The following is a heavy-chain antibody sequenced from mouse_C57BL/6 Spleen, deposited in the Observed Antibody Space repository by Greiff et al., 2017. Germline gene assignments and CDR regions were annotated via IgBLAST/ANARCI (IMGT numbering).Heavy chain of an antibody. D-gene: IGHD1-1*01. CDR1: GYTCTDYE. Sequence: QVHVKQSGAELVRPGASVTLSCKASGYTCTDYEMHWVKQTPVHGLEWIGAIDPETGGTAYNQKFKGKAILTADKSSSTAYMELRSLTSEDSAVYYGTRWGTTVVDYWYFDVWGTGTTVTVSS. J-gene: IGHJ1*03. CDR3: TRWGTTVVDYWYFDV. V-gene: IGHV1-15*01. CDR2: IDPETGGT.